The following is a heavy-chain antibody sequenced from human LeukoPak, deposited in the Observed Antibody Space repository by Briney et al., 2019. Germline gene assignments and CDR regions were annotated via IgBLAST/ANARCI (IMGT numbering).Heavy chain of an antibody. J-gene: IGHJ6*02. CDR2: IWYDGSNK. CDR3: ARDRHCSGGSCYRGPYYYYGMDV. CDR1: GFTFSSYG. V-gene: IGHV3-33*01. D-gene: IGHD2-15*01. Sequence: GESLKISCAASGFTFSSYGMHWVRQAPGKGLEWVAVIWYDGSNKYYADSVKGRFTISRDNSKNTLYLQMNSPRAEDTAVYYCARDRHCSGGSCYRGPYYYYGMDVWGQGTTVTVSS.